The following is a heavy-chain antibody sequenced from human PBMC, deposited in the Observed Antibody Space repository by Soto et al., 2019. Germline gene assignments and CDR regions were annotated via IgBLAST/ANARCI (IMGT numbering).Heavy chain of an antibody. CDR1: GGSISSGDYY. V-gene: IGHV4-30-4*01. D-gene: IGHD2-15*01. Sequence: KTSETLSLTCTVSGGSISSGDYYWSWIRQPPGKGLEWIGYIYYSGSTYYNPSLKSRVTISVDTSKNQFSLKLSSVTAADTAVYYCAAEGYCSGGSCYGYPYWGQGTLVTVSS. CDR3: AAEGYCSGGSCYGYPY. CDR2: IYYSGST. J-gene: IGHJ4*02.